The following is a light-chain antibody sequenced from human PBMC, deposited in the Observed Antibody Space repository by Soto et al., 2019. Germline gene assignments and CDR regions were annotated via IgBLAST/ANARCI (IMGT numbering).Light chain of an antibody. CDR1: ERIYSAY. J-gene: IGKJ5*01. Sequence: EGGLTQSPSTLSLSRGERATLACRASERIYSAYLGWYQQKPGQAPRLLIYGTSSRATGIPDRFSGSGSGTDFTLTISRLEPEDFAVYYCQQYGNSPITFGQGTRLAI. CDR2: GTS. CDR3: QQYGNSPIT. V-gene: IGKV3-20*01.